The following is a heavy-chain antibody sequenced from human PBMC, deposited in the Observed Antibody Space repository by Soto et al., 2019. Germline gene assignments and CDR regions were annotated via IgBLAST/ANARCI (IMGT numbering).Heavy chain of an antibody. CDR2: ISGGGDAP. V-gene: IGHV3-23*01. D-gene: IGHD3-10*01. CDR1: GFTFINYA. CDR3: ARKVPGSTSRPDYWYFAL. J-gene: IGHJ2*01. Sequence: EVQLLESGGGLVQPGGSLRLSCAGSGFTFINYAMNWVRQAPGKGLEWVSTISGGGDAPFFADSVRGRFTISRDNSKNTVTLQMNNLGVDDTAVYFCARKVPGSTSRPDYWYFALWGRGPLVTVSS.